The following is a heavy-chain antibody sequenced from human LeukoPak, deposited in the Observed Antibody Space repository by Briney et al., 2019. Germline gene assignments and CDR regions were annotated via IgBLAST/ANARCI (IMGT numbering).Heavy chain of an antibody. D-gene: IGHD2-2*01. Sequence: PGGSLTLSCAASGFTFSSYAMNWVRQPPGKGLEWVSGTGSTGVSTFYADSVKGRSTVSRDNSNNTLSLQMNSLIAEDTAVYYCAKDPGVVTAQYFDYWGRGTLVTVSS. V-gene: IGHV3-23*01. CDR1: GFTFSSYA. CDR3: AKDPGVVTAQYFDY. CDR2: TGSTGVST. J-gene: IGHJ4*02.